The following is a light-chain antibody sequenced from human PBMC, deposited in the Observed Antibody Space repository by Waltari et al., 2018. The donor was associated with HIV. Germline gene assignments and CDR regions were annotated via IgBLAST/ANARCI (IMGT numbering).Light chain of an antibody. J-gene: IGKJ1*01. CDR3: QLYNSYPWT. V-gene: IGKV1-5*03. CDR2: KAS. CDR1: QSISSW. Sequence: DIQMTQSPDTLSASIGDRVTITCRASQSISSWLAWYQQKPGKAPNLLIHKASSLESGVPSRFSGSGSGTEFTLTISSLQPDDFATYYCQLYNSYPWTFGQGTKVEIK.